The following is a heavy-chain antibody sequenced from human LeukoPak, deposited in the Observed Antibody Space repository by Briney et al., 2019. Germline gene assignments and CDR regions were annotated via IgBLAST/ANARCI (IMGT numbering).Heavy chain of an antibody. J-gene: IGHJ4*02. Sequence: GASVKVSCKASGYTFTSYDINWVRQAPGQGLEWMGWMNPNSGNTGYAQKFQGRVTMTRNTSISTAYMELSSLRSEDTAVYYCARGTGDYALDDYWGQGTLVTVSS. CDR2: MNPNSGNT. V-gene: IGHV1-8*01. CDR1: GYTFTSYD. D-gene: IGHD4-17*01. CDR3: ARGTGDYALDDY.